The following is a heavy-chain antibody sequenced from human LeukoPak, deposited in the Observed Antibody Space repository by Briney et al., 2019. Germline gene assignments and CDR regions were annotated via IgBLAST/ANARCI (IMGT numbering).Heavy chain of an antibody. D-gene: IGHD2-15*01. CDR3: ARGIVVVVAATPVSMFDP. Sequence: SQTLSLTCTVSGGSISSGSYYWSWIRQPAGKGLEWIGRIYTSGSTNYNPSLKSRVTISVDTSKNQFSLKLSSVTAADTAVYYCARGIVVVVAATPVSMFDPWGQGTLVTVSS. V-gene: IGHV4-61*02. J-gene: IGHJ5*02. CDR1: GGSISSGSYY. CDR2: IYTSGST.